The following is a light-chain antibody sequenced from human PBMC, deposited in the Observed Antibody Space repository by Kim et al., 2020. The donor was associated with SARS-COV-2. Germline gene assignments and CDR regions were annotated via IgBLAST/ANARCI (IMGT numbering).Light chain of an antibody. CDR1: KLGDKY. CDR2: QDS. J-gene: IGLJ2*01. V-gene: IGLV3-1*01. Sequence: SYELTQPPSVSVSPGQTASINCSGDKLGDKYACWYQQKPGQSPVLVIYQDSKRPSGIPERFSGSNSGNTATLTISGTQAMDEADYYCQAWDSSTGVFGGG. CDR3: QAWDSSTGV.